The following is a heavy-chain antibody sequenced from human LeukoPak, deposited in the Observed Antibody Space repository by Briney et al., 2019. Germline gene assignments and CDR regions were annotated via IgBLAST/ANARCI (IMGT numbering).Heavy chain of an antibody. D-gene: IGHD3-22*01. CDR3: ARDAAIYDSSGYYYLW. CDR1: GGTFSTYV. V-gene: IGHV1-69*13. Sequence: SSVQVSCKASGGTFSTYVISGVRQASGRGLDWMGVITPIFGTAKYAQKFQDRVTITADESTSTAYMELSSLRSEDTVVYYCARDAAIYDSSGYYYLWWGQGTLVTVSS. J-gene: IGHJ4*02. CDR2: ITPIFGTA.